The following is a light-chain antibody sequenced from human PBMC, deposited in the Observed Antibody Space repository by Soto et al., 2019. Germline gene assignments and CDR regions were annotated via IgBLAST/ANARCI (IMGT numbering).Light chain of an antibody. CDR2: EVS. V-gene: IGLV2-8*01. Sequence: QPVLTQPPSASGSPGQSVTISCTGTSSDVGSYNYVSWYQQHPGKSPKLMIYEVSKRPSGVPDRFSGSKSGNTASLTVSGLQAEDEADYYCSSYAGSNNRVFGGGTKLTVL. CDR1: SSDVGSYNY. CDR3: SSYAGSNNRV. J-gene: IGLJ3*02.